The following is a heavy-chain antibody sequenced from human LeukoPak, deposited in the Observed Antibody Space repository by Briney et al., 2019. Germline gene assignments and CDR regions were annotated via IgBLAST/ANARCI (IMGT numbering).Heavy chain of an antibody. D-gene: IGHD3-10*01. CDR3: ARQGMVRGVIEY. J-gene: IGHJ4*02. CDR2: IYHSGST. CDR1: HYSISSTYY. V-gene: IGHV4-38-2*02. Sequence: SETPSLTCTVSHYSISSTYYWGWIRQPPGKGLEWIASIYHSGSTHYNPSLKSRVTISIDTPKNQFSLKLSSVTAADTAVYYCARQGMVRGVIEYWGQGTLVTVSS.